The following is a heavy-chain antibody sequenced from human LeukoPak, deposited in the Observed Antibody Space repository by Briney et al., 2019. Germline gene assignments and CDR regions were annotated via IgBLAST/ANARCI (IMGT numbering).Heavy chain of an antibody. J-gene: IGHJ3*02. CDR3: ARGANTRRDAFDI. CDR2: IYYSGST. V-gene: IGHV4-59*01. Sequence: SETLSLTCTVSGGSISSYYWSWIRQPPGKGLEWIGYIYYSGSTNYNPSLKSRVTISVDTSKNQFSLKLSSVTAADTAVYYCARGANTRRDAFDIWGQGTMVTVSS. CDR1: GGSISSYY. D-gene: IGHD4/OR15-4a*01.